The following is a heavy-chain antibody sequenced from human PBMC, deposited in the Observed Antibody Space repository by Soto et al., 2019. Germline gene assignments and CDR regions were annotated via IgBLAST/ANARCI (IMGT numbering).Heavy chain of an antibody. CDR1: GFTFSSYG. J-gene: IGHJ4*02. D-gene: IGHD5-12*01. CDR2: ISYDGSNK. V-gene: IGHV3-30*18. Sequence: GGSLRLSCAASGFTFSSYGMHWVRQAPGKGLEWVAVISYDGSNKYYADSVKGRFTISRDNSKNTLYLQMNSLRAEDTAVYYCAKDFEAVDIVATIFDYWGQGTLVTVSS. CDR3: AKDFEAVDIVATIFDY.